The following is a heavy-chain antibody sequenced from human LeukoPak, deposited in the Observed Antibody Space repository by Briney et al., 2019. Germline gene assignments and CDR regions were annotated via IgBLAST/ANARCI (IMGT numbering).Heavy chain of an antibody. CDR3: ARLRNHWFDP. CDR2: IYYSGST. V-gene: IGHV4-39*01. CDR1: GGSISSSSYY. Sequence: PSETLSLTCTVSGGSISSSSYYWGWIRQPPGKGLEWIGSIYYSGSTYYNPSLKSRVTISVDKSKNQFSLKLSSVTAADTAVYYCARLRNHWFDPWGQGTLVTVSS. D-gene: IGHD2/OR15-2a*01. J-gene: IGHJ5*02.